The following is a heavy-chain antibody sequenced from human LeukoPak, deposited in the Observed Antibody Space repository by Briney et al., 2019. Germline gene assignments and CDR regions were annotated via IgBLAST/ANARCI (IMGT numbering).Heavy chain of an antibody. Sequence: GGSLRLSCAASGFTFSSYWMHWVRQAPGKGLVWVSRINSDGSSTSYADSVKGRFTIPRDNAKNTLYLQMDSLRAEDTAVYYCARDSGYDPGPFDYWGQGALVTVSS. CDR3: ARDSGYDPGPFDY. CDR1: GFTFSSYW. J-gene: IGHJ4*02. V-gene: IGHV3-74*01. CDR2: INSDGSST. D-gene: IGHD5-12*01.